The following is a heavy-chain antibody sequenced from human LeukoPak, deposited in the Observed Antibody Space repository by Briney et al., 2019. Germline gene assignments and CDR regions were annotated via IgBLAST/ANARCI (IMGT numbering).Heavy chain of an antibody. J-gene: IGHJ4*02. CDR1: GFTFSSYS. D-gene: IGHD6-19*01. CDR3: AKDSSGLDY. V-gene: IGHV3-21*01. CDR2: ISGSSSYI. Sequence: PGGSLRLSCAASGFTFSSYSMTWVRQAPGEGLEWVSSISGSSSYIYYADSVKGRFTISRDNSKNTLYLQMNSLRTEDTAVYYCAKDSSGLDYWGQGTLVTVSS.